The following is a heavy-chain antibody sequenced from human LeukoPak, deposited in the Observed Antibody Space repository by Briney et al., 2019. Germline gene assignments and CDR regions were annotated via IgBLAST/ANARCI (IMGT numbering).Heavy chain of an antibody. J-gene: IGHJ4*02. CDR3: ARSGRGTYYYFDL. Sequence: ASVKVSCKASSYTFTGYGISWVRQAPGQGLEWMGWISGSNGNTNYAQKFQGRVSMTADTSTSTAYMELRSLRSDDTAVYYCARSGRGTYYYFDLWGQGTLVTVSS. D-gene: IGHD1-26*01. CDR2: ISGSNGNT. CDR1: SYTFTGYG. V-gene: IGHV1-18*01.